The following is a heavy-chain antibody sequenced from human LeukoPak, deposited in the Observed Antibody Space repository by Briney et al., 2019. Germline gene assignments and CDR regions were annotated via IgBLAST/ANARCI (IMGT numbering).Heavy chain of an antibody. V-gene: IGHV4-59*01. CDR2: VHYSGNT. D-gene: IGHD3-10*01. J-gene: IGHJ4*02. CDR1: GASIRTYY. CDR3: VRGQRSYFRAVDD. Sequence: SETLSLTCTVSGASIRTYYWGWIRQPPGRGLEWIGYVHYSGNTNYSPSLKSRVTMSVDTSKNQFSLKVSSVTAADTALYYCVRGQRSYFRAVDDWGQGPLVTVSS.